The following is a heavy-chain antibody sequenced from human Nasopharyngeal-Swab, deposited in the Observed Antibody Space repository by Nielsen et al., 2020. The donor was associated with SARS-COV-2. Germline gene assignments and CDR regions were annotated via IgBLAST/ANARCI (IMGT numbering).Heavy chain of an antibody. V-gene: IGHV5-51*01. CDR2: MYPRDSDT. CDR3: ATAYNGNYYWDY. Sequence: GESLKISCKGSGYSFSSYWIGWVRQMPGKGLEWMGIMYPRDSDTRYNPSFQGQVTISADKSISTAYLQWSSLKASDTAMYYCATAYNGNYYWDYWGQGTLVTVSS. D-gene: IGHD1-7*01. J-gene: IGHJ4*02. CDR1: GYSFSSYW.